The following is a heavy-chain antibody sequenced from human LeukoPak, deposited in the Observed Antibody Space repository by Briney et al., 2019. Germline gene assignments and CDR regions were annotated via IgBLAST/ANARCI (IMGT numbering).Heavy chain of an antibody. Sequence: GGSLKLSCAASGFTFSSYAMSWVRQAPGKGLEWVSSNSGSGVNTYYAGSVKGRFTVSRDNSKNTLYLQMNSLRADDTAVYYCAKDVWTRQQLPPGLDYWGQGTLVTVSS. CDR2: NSGSGVNT. CDR1: GFTFSSYA. J-gene: IGHJ4*02. D-gene: IGHD3/OR15-3a*01. CDR3: AKDVWTRQQLPPGLDY. V-gene: IGHV3-23*01.